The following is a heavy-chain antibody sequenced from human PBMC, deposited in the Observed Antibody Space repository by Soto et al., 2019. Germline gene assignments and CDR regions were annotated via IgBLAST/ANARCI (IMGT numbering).Heavy chain of an antibody. CDR1: GGTFSSYA. Sequence: GASVKVSCKASGGTFSSYAISWVRQAPGQGLEWMGGIIPIFGTANYAQKFQGRVTITADESTSTAYMELSSLRSEDTAVYYCARTVVVVAASYYYYYGMDVWGQGTTVTVSS. D-gene: IGHD2-15*01. J-gene: IGHJ6*02. V-gene: IGHV1-69*13. CDR2: IIPIFGTA. CDR3: ARTVVVVAASYYYYYGMDV.